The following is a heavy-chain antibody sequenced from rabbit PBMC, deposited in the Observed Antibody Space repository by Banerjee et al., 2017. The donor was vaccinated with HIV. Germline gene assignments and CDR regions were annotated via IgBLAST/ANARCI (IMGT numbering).Heavy chain of an antibody. J-gene: IGHJ4*01. CDR1: GFDLSTYYY. CDR2: INTSSGNT. D-gene: IGHD6-1*01. CDR3: ARSGHGGYALDL. V-gene: IGHV1S45*01. Sequence: QEQLEESGGDLVTPGESLTLTCTVSGFDLSTYYYMCWVRQAPGKGLEWIACINTSSGNTVYATWAKGRFTISKTSTTVDLKMTSLTAADTATYFCARSGHGGYALDLWGPGTLVTVS.